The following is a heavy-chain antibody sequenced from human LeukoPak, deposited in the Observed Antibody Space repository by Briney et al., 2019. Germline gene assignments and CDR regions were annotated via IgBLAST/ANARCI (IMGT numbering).Heavy chain of an antibody. CDR2: IYYSGST. J-gene: IGHJ4*02. D-gene: IGHD6-13*01. CDR1: GGSISSGDYY. Sequence: SQTLSLTCTVSGGSISSGDYYWSWIRQPPGKGLKWIGYIYYSGSTYYNPSLKSRVTISVDTSKNQFSLKLSSVTAADTAVYYCAREEVAAAGFDYWGQGTLVTVSS. CDR3: AREEVAAAGFDY. V-gene: IGHV4-30-4*08.